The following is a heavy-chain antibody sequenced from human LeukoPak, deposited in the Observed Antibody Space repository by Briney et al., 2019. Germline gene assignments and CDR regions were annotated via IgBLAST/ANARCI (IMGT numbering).Heavy chain of an antibody. D-gene: IGHD1-1*01. CDR2: IFGNGAGI. J-gene: IGHJ4*02. V-gene: IGHV3-23*01. CDR1: GFTFRTYA. Sequence: GGSLRLSCVASGFTFRTYAMNWLRQAPGKALEWLSGIFGNGAGIYYADPVRRRFTISRDNSKNTLYLQMNRLRAYDTAFFYCAKDREPDGRWNFDFWGQGSLVTVSS. CDR3: AKDREPDGRWNFDF.